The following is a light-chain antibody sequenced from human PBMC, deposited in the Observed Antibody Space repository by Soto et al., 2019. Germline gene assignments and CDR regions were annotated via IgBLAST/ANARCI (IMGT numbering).Light chain of an antibody. V-gene: IGKV3D-20*01. CDR1: QSVSSSY. J-gene: IGKJ4*01. CDR2: DAS. Sequence: EIVLTQSPATLSLSPGERATLSCGARQSVSSSYLAWYQQKPGLAPRLLIYDASSRATGIPDSFSGCVSGTDFTLTISRLDPEDFAVYYCQQYGISPCTFGGGTKVEIK. CDR3: QQYGISPCT.